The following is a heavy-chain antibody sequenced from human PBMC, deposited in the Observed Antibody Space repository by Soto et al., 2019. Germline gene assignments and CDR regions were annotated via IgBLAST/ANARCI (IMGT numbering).Heavy chain of an antibody. CDR2: ISYDGSNK. Sequence: QVQLVESGGGVVQPGRSLRLSCAASGFSLSTYGMHWVRQAPGRGLEWVAIISYDGSNKNYADSVKGRFTISRDNSKNTLYQQMNSLRTEDTAVYYCSKGSSTWWYPFLDYWGQGTLVTVSS. J-gene: IGHJ4*02. CDR3: SKGSSTWWYPFLDY. V-gene: IGHV3-30*18. D-gene: IGHD6-13*01. CDR1: GFSLSTYG.